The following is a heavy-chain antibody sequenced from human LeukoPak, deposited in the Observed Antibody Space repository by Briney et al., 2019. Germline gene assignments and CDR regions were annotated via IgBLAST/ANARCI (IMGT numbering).Heavy chain of an antibody. V-gene: IGHV3-48*04. CDR1: GFTFSSYA. CDR3: ARDPPYPYDILTYFDY. D-gene: IGHD3-9*01. CDR2: ISSSSSTI. J-gene: IGHJ4*02. Sequence: GGSLRLSCAASGFTFSSYAMNWVRQAPGKGLEWVSYISSSSSTIYYADSVKGRFTISRDNAKNSLYLQMNSLRAEDTAVYYCARDPPYPYDILTYFDYWGQGTLVTVSS.